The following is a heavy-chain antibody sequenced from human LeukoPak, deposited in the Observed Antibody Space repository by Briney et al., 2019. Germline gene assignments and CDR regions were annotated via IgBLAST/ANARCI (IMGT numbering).Heavy chain of an antibody. J-gene: IGHJ4*02. D-gene: IGHD3-22*01. CDR3: ARDYYDSSGYYYMDY. Sequence: SETLSLTCTVSGGSISSYYWSWIRQPPGKGLEWIGYIYYSGSTNYNPSLKSRVTISVDTPKNQFSLKLSSVTAADTAVYYCARDYYDSSGYYYMDYWGQGTLVTVSS. V-gene: IGHV4-59*01. CDR1: GGSISSYY. CDR2: IYYSGST.